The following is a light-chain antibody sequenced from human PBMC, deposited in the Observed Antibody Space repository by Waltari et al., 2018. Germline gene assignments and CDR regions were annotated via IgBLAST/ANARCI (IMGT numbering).Light chain of an antibody. CDR1: SSNIESNP. CDR3: ASWDYSLNGVV. V-gene: IGLV1-44*01. CDR2: SNS. J-gene: IGLJ2*01. Sequence: QPVVTQPPSASGTPGQRVTISCSGSSSNIESNPVNWYQQLPGRAPRLLIYSNSHRPSGVPDRFSAPTSGRSASLAISGLQSDDEGNYYCASWDYSLNGVVYGGGTKLTVL.